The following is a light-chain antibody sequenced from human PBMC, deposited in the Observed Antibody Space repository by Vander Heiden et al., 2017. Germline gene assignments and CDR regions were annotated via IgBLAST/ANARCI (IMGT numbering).Light chain of an antibody. CDR2: AAS. Sequence: DIQMTQSPSSLSASVGDRVTITCRASQSISTYLNWYQQKPGKVPKLLISAASSLQSGVPSRFSGSGSGTDFTLTISRLQPEDFATYYCQQRDITPFTFGHGTKVDIK. J-gene: IGKJ3*01. CDR3: QQRDITPFT. CDR1: QSISTY. V-gene: IGKV1-39*01.